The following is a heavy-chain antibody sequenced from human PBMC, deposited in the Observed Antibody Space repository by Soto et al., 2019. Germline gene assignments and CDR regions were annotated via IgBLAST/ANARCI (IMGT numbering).Heavy chain of an antibody. J-gene: IGHJ4*02. CDR3: ARHRGYSGYETYYFDY. Sequence: QLQLQESGPGLVKPSETLSLTCTDSGGSISSSSYYWGWIRQPPGKGLEWIGSIYYRGSTYYNPSLKLLVTISADTSTNHFALKLSSVTAADTAVYYCARHRGYSGYETYYFDYWGQGTLVTVSS. CDR2: IYYRGST. D-gene: IGHD5-12*01. CDR1: GGSISSSSYY. V-gene: IGHV4-39*01.